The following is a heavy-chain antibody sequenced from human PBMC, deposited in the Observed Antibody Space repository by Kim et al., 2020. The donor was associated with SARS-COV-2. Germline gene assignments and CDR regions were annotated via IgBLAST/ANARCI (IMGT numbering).Heavy chain of an antibody. D-gene: IGHD3-22*01. Sequence: YTPSLQSRVTISVDTSKNQFSLNLSSVTAADTAVYYCARATGYYYHFLDSWGQGALVTVSS. CDR3: ARATGYYYHFLDS. V-gene: IGHV4-39*07. J-gene: IGHJ4*02.